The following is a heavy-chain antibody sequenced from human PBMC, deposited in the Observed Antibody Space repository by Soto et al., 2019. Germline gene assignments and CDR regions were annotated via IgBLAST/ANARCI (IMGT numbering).Heavy chain of an antibody. CDR3: AREQGTAVAGKDWFDP. D-gene: IGHD6-19*01. J-gene: IGHJ5*02. CDR1: GVTFSSYA. CDR2: ISYDGSNK. Sequence: QVQLVESGGGVVQPGRSLRLSCAASGVTFSSYAMHWVRQAPGKGLEWVAVISYDGSNKYYADSVKGRFTISRDNSKNTLYLQMNSLRAEDTAVYSCAREQGTAVAGKDWFDPWGQGTLATVSS. V-gene: IGHV3-30-3*01.